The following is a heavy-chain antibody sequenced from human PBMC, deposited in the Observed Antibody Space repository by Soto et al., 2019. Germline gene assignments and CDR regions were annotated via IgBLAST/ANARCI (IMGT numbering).Heavy chain of an antibody. CDR3: ARVEAPLIHSDHYYYGMDV. CDR1: GFTFSTYG. Sequence: GGSLRLSCEASGFTFSTYGMHWVRQAPGKGLQWVAVIWYDGTNTYYGDSVKGRFTISRDSSKNTLYLQMNNLRAEDTAVYYCARVEAPLIHSDHYYYGMDVWGQGTTVTVSS. J-gene: IGHJ6*02. D-gene: IGHD5-18*01. V-gene: IGHV3-33*01. CDR2: IWYDGTNT.